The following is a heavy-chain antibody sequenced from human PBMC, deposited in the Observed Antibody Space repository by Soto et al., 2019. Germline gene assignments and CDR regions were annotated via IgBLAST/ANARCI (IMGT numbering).Heavy chain of an antibody. CDR2: IIPIFGTP. D-gene: IGHD3-10*01. V-gene: IGHV1-69*01. CDR1: VGIFSTYA. Sequence: QLQLVQSGAEVKKPGSSVKVSYKASVGIFSTYAISWLRQAPGQGLEWMGGIIPIFGTPNYAQRFQGRVTITADESTSTAYMERSRLRSEDTAVYYCARDRDDYGSGNYYNRIDFWGQGTLVTVSS. CDR3: ARDRDDYGSGNYYNRIDF. J-gene: IGHJ4*02.